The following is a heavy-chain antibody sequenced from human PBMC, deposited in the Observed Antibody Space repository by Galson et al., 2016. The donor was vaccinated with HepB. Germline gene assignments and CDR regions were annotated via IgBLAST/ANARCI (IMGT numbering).Heavy chain of an antibody. Sequence: SLRLSCAASGLTFSNYAMNWVRQAPGKGLEWVSGISSSGDNTYYADSVKGRFTISRDNSKNTLYLQMNSLRVEDTAVYYCARDRDRSLDYWGQGTLVTASS. CDR1: GLTFSNYA. CDR2: ISSSGDNT. J-gene: IGHJ4*02. D-gene: IGHD5-24*01. V-gene: IGHV3-23*01. CDR3: ARDRDRSLDY.